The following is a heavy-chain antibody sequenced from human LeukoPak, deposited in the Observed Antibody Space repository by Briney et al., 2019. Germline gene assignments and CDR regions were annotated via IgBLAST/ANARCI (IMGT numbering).Heavy chain of an antibody. D-gene: IGHD5-18*01. CDR3: ARLAVMRAWIQLRDYYYYYNLDV. CDR1: GWTFSGYY. CDR2: INHSGST. J-gene: IGHJ6*03. Sequence: PSATLSLTCAASGWTFSGYYMSWIRQPPGKGLEWIGEINHSGSTNYKPSLNSRVTISVDKSKNQFSLKLRSVTAADTAVYYCARLAVMRAWIQLRDYYYYYNLDVWGKETTVTVSS. V-gene: IGHV4-34*01.